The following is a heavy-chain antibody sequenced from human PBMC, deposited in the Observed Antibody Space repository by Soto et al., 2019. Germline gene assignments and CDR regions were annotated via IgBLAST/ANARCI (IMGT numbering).Heavy chain of an antibody. D-gene: IGHD2-2*02. V-gene: IGHV4-34*01. CDR3: ARGRGEYCSSTSCYTFYYYGMDV. CDR1: GGSFSGYY. Sequence: PSETLSLTCAVYGGSFSGYYWSWIRQPPGKGLEWIGEINHSGSTNYNPSLKSRVTISVDTSKNQFSLKLSSVTAADTAVYYCARGRGEYCSSTSCYTFYYYGMDVWGQGTTVTVS. CDR2: INHSGST. J-gene: IGHJ6*02.